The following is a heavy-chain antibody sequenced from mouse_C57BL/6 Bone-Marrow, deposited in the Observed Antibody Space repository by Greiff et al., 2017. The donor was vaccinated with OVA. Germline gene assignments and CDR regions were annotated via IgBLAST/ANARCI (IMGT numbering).Heavy chain of an antibody. D-gene: IGHD1-1*01. V-gene: IGHV10-1*01. CDR2: IRSKSNNYAT. J-gene: IGHJ4*01. CDR3: VRPFIYYYGSSRAMDY. CDR1: GFSFNTYA. Sequence: EVKLMESGGGLVQPKGSLKLSCAASGFSFNTYAMNWVRQAPGKGLEWVARIRSKSNNYATYYADSVKDRFTISRDDSESMLYLQMNNLKTEDTAMYYCVRPFIYYYGSSRAMDYWGQGTSVTVSS.